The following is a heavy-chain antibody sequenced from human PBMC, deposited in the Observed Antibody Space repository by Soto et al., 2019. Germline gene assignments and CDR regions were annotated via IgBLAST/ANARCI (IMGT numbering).Heavy chain of an antibody. D-gene: IGHD2-15*01. CDR1: GGTFSSYA. CDR3: ARALLVVVAATPNPFDS. Sequence: ASVKVSCKASGGTFSSYAISWVRQAPGQGLEWMGGIIPIFGTANYAQKFQGRVTITADESTSTAYMELSSLRSEDTVVYYCARALLVVVAATPNPFDSWGQGTLVTVSS. CDR2: IIPIFGTA. J-gene: IGHJ4*02. V-gene: IGHV1-69*13.